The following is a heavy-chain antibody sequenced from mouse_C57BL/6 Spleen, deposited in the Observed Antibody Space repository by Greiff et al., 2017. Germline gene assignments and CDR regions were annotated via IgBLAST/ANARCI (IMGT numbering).Heavy chain of an antibody. CDR1: GYTFTSYW. CDR2: IYPGSGST. V-gene: IGHV1-55*01. CDR3: ARGRGSSPYYAMDY. D-gene: IGHD1-1*01. Sequence: VQLQQPGAELVKPGASVKMSCKASGYTFTSYWITWVKQRPGQGLEWIGDIYPGSGSTNYNEKFKSKATLTVDPSSSTAYMQLSSLTSEDSAVYYCARGRGSSPYYAMDYWGQGTSVTVSS. J-gene: IGHJ4*01.